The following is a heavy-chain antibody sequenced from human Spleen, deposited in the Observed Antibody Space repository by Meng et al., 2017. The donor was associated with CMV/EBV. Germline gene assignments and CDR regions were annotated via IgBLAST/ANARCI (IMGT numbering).Heavy chain of an antibody. CDR2: ISAYNGNT. V-gene: IGHV1-18*01. Sequence: ASVKVSCKASGGTFSSYAISWVRQAPGQGLEWMGGISAYNGNTNYAQKLQGRVTMTTDTSTSTAYMELRSLRSDDTAVYYCARGVIGLRFTPLDYWGQGTLVTVSS. CDR1: GGTFSSYA. J-gene: IGHJ4*02. CDR3: ARGVIGLRFTPLDY. D-gene: IGHD3-3*01.